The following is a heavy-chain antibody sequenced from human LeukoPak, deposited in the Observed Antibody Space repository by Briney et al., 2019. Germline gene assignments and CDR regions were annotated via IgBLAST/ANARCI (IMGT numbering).Heavy chain of an antibody. D-gene: IGHD3-10*01. J-gene: IGHJ4*02. CDR3: ARELGTSGYYGSGSYRY. CDR2: IIPIFGTA. CDR1: GGTFSSYA. V-gene: IGHV1-69*13. Sequence: SVKVSCKASGGTFSSYAISWVRQAPGQGLEWMGGIIPIFGTANYAQKFQGRVTITADESTSTAYMELSSLRSEDTAVYYCARELGTSGYYGSGSYRYWGQGTLVAVSS.